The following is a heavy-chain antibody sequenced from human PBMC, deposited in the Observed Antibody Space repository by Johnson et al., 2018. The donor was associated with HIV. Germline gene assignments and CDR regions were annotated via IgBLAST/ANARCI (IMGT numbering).Heavy chain of an antibody. CDR2: ISGSGGST. V-gene: IGHV3-23*04. J-gene: IGHJ3*02. Sequence: MQLVESGGGLVQPGRSLRLSCAASGFTFSSYAMSWVRQAPGKGLEWVSAISGSGGSTYYADSVKGRFTISRDNSKNTLYLQMNSLRAEDTALYYCARERGSGSYYSAFDIWGQGTMVTVSS. CDR3: ARERGSGSYYSAFDI. CDR1: GFTFSSYA. D-gene: IGHD1-26*01.